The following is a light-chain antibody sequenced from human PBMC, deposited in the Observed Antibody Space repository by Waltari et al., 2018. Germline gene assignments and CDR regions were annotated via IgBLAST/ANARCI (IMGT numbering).Light chain of an antibody. CDR2: EDS. CDR3: QSYDGSNVI. Sequence: NFLLTQPLSVSAFPGKTVTISCPGSSGSIATNYVQWYQRRPGSAPLTVIFEDSQRPSGVPDRFSGSIDSSSNSASLIISGLKPEDEADYYCQSYDGSNVIFGGGTKLTVL. J-gene: IGLJ2*01. V-gene: IGLV6-57*02. CDR1: SGSIATNY.